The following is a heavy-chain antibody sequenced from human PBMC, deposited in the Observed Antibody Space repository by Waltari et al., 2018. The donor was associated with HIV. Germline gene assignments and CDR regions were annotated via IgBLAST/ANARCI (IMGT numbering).Heavy chain of an antibody. D-gene: IGHD3-10*01. V-gene: IGHV1-69*02. Sequence: QVQLVQSGAEVRRPGSSVKVSCKASGGMFLSYTINWERQAPGQGLEWMGRRAPTREKPNYAQKFQGRVTIPADKSTSTAYMELNSLRSGDTAVYYCATARGTMGVDFDDWGQGTLVTVSS. CDR2: RAPTREKP. CDR1: GGMFLSYT. J-gene: IGHJ4*02. CDR3: ATARGTMGVDFDD.